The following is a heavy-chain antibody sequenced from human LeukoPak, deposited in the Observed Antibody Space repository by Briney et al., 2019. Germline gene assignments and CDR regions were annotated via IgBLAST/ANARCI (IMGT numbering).Heavy chain of an antibody. Sequence: GGSLRLSCAASGLTLDDYAMHWVRQPPGKGLEWVSLISGDGGSTYYADSVKGRFTISRDNSKNSLYLQMNSLRTEDTALYYCASKVALGYWGRGTLVTVSS. CDR1: GLTLDDYA. D-gene: IGHD7-27*01. CDR3: ASKVALGY. J-gene: IGHJ4*02. V-gene: IGHV3-43*02. CDR2: ISGDGGST.